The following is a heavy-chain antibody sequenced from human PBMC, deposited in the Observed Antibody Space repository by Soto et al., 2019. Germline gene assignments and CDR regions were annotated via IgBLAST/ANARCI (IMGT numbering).Heavy chain of an antibody. V-gene: IGHV4-59*01. CDR3: ARTPFSLTLGAVLHYFDA. CDR1: GASIRSTY. D-gene: IGHD3-9*01. CDR2: IYYSGTT. Sequence: ASETLSLSCNVSGASIRSTYWSWIRQSPGKGREWIGYIYYSGTTNYNPSRKNRVTISVDTSKNQLSLNLTSVAAADTAVYDCARTPFSLTLGAVLHYFDAWGQGTLVT. J-gene: IGHJ4*02.